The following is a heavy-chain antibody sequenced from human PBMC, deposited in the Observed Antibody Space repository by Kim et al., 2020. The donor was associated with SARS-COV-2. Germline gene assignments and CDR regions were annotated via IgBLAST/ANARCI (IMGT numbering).Heavy chain of an antibody. CDR3: ARTPLRFLLPLGYFDL. CDR2: IYYSGST. J-gene: IGHJ2*01. V-gene: IGHV4-59*13. D-gene: IGHD3-3*01. Sequence: SETLSLTCTVSGGSISSYYWSWIRQPPGKGLEWIGYIYYSGSTNYNPSLKSRVTISVDTSKNQFSLKLSSVTAADTAVYYCARTPLRFLLPLGYFDLWGRGTLVTVSS. CDR1: GGSISSYY.